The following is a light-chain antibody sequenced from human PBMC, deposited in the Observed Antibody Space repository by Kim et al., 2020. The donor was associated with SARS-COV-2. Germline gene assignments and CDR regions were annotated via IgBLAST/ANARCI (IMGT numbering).Light chain of an antibody. CDR1: KLGDKY. Sequence: SYELTQPPSVSVSPGQTASITCSGDKLGDKYACWYQRKPGQSPVLVIYQDSKRPSGIPERFSGSNSGNTATLTISGTQAMDEADYYCQAWDSSTAEVFGTGTKVTVL. J-gene: IGLJ1*01. CDR3: QAWDSSTAEV. V-gene: IGLV3-1*01. CDR2: QDS.